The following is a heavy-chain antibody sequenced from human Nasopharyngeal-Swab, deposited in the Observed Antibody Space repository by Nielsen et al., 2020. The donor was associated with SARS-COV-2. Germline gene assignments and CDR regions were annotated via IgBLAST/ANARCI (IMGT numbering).Heavy chain of an antibody. D-gene: IGHD3-22*01. CDR1: GFTFSSYE. CDR3: ARGQAYYYDSSGYAYFDY. V-gene: IGHV3-48*03. Sequence: GESLKISCAASGFTFSSYEMNWVRQAPGKGLEWVSYISSSGSTIYYADSVKGRFTISRDNAKNSLYLQMNSLRAEDTAVYYCARGQAYYYDSSGYAYFDYWGQGTLVTVSS. CDR2: ISSSGSTI. J-gene: IGHJ4*02.